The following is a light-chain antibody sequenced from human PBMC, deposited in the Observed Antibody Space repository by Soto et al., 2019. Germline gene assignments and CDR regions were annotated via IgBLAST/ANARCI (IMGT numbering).Light chain of an antibody. V-gene: IGKV1-33*01. Sequence: DSQMSQCQSSLAASVGDRVTITCQARQDIKHYLNWYQQKPWKAPNLLIYDTSVLETGVPSRFSGSGSGTDFTFTSSSLQPEDIATYYCQQYDNLPITFGQGTRLEN. CDR3: QQYDNLPIT. J-gene: IGKJ5*01. CDR2: DTS. CDR1: QDIKHY.